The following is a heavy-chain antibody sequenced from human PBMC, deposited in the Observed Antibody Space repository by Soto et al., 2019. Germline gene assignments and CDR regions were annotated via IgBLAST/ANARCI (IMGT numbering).Heavy chain of an antibody. CDR3: ARVGGQLVPGFDY. D-gene: IGHD6-6*01. CDR1: GFTFSSYS. J-gene: IGHJ4*02. CDR2: ISSSSSYI. V-gene: IGHV3-21*01. Sequence: EVQLVESGGGLVKPGGSLRLSCAASGFTFSSYSMNWVRQAPGKGLEWVSSISSSSSYIYYADSVKGRFTIFGDNAKNPLYLQMNCLRAEDTAVYYCARVGGQLVPGFDYWGQGTLVTVSS.